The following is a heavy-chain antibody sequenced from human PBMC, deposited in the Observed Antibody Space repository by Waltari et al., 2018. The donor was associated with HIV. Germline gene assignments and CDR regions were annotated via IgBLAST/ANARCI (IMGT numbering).Heavy chain of an antibody. CDR2: IYSGGSR. D-gene: IGHD1-26*01. Sequence: EVQLVESGGGLIEPGGSLRLSCAASGLTVSSNYMSWVRQAPGKGLEWVSVIYSGGSRYYADSVNGRFTISRDNSKNTLSLHMNSLGPEDTAVYYCARDPRSSGYYGMDVWGQGTTVTVSS. V-gene: IGHV3-53*01. CDR3: ARDPRSSGYYGMDV. J-gene: IGHJ6*02. CDR1: GLTVSSNY.